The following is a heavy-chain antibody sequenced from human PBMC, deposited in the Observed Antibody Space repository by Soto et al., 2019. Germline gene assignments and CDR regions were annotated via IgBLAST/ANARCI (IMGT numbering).Heavy chain of an antibody. CDR3: AKDINRRVGYYYYYGMDV. D-gene: IGHD2-15*01. Sequence: PGGSLRLSCAASGFTFDDYAMHWVRQAPGKGLEWVSGISWDSGRIGYEDSVTGRFTIFRDNAKNSLYLQMNSLRAEDTAFYYCAKDINRRVGYYYYYGMDVWGRGTTVTVSS. V-gene: IGHV3-9*01. CDR1: GFTFDDYA. CDR2: ISWDSGRI. J-gene: IGHJ6*02.